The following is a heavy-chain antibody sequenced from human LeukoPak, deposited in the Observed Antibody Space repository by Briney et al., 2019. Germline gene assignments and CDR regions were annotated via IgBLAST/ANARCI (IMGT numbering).Heavy chain of an antibody. V-gene: IGHV3-23*01. CDR1: EFTFSIYA. D-gene: IGHD3-22*01. J-gene: IGHJ4*02. Sequence: GGSLGPSCAASEFTFSIYAMSWVRQAPGKGLEWVSSITSAGESTYYAGSVKGRFTISRDNSRNTLYLQMNSLRVEDTAIYYCARDRPNYYGTNGHYYRRDGDYWGQGTLVTVSS. CDR2: ITSAGEST. CDR3: ARDRPNYYGTNGHYYRRDGDY.